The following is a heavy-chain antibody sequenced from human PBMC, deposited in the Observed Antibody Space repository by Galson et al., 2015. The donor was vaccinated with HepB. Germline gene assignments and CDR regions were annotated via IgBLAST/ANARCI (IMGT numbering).Heavy chain of an antibody. CDR3: AREYRIGPVTTFDY. J-gene: IGHJ4*02. V-gene: IGHV3-11*06. D-gene: IGHD4-17*01. CDR2: ISSSSYT. CDR1: GFTFSDYY. Sequence: SLRLSCAASGFTFSDYYMSWIRQAPGKGLEWVSYISSSSYTNYADSVKGRFTISRDNAKNSLYLQMNSLRAEDTAVYYCAREYRIGPVTTFDYWGQGTLVTVSS.